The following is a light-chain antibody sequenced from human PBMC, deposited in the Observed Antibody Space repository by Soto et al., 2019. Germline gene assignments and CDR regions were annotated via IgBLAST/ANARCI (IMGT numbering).Light chain of an antibody. J-gene: IGLJ2*01. Sequence: QSALTQPASVSGSPGQSITISCSGTSSDIGSYNLVSWYQQHPGKAPKLLIFEVRRLPSGVSSRFSGSKSGNTASLTISGLQAGDEAEYYCPSHAGTDVLVVFGGGTKLTVL. CDR2: EVR. CDR1: SSDIGSYNL. CDR3: PSHAGTDVLVV. V-gene: IGLV2-23*02.